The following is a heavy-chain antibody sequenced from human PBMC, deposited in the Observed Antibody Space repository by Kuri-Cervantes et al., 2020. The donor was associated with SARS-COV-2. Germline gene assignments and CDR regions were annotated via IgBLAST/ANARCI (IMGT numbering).Heavy chain of an antibody. J-gene: IGHJ4*02. Sequence: GESLKISCAASGFTVSSNYMSWVRQAPGKGLEWVANIKQDGSEKYYVDSVKGRFTISRDNAKNSLYLQMNSLRAEDTAVYYCAREFFGVVNGYFDYWGQGTLVTVSS. V-gene: IGHV3-7*01. CDR3: AREFFGVVNGYFDY. CDR2: IKQDGSEK. D-gene: IGHD3-3*01. CDR1: GFTVSSNY.